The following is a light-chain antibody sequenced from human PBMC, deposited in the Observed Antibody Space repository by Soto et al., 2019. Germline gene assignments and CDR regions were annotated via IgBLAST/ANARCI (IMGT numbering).Light chain of an antibody. Sequence: QSALTQPASVSGSPGQSITISCTGTSSDVGGYNYVSWYQQHPGKAPKLMIYEVSTRPSGVSNRFSGSKSGNTASLTISGLQAEDEADYYCSSYTSSSTRVFGGGTKRTVL. J-gene: IGLJ3*02. V-gene: IGLV2-14*01. CDR3: SSYTSSSTRV. CDR2: EVS. CDR1: SSDVGGYNY.